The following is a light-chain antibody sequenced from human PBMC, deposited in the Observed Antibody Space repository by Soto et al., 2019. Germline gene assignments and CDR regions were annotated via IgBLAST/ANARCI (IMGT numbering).Light chain of an antibody. J-gene: IGKJ2*02. CDR2: DTS. CDR1: QSVSSY. V-gene: IGKV3-11*01. CDR3: QQRSNWPRT. Sequence: EIVLTQSPATLSLSPGETATLSCRASQSVSSYLAWYQQKPGQAPRLLIYDTSDRATGVPARFSGSGSGTDFTLTISSLEPEDFAVYYCQQRSNWPRTFGQGTKLEIK.